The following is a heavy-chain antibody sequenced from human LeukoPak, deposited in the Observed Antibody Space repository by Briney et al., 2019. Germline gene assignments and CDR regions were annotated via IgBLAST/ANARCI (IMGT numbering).Heavy chain of an antibody. D-gene: IGHD2-2*01. V-gene: IGHV4-31*03. CDR2: IYYSGST. CDR3: ARGPRSVVVPAAMDYYYGMDV. Sequence: SETLSLTCTVSGGSISSGGYYWSWIRQHPGKGLEWIGYIYYSGSTYYNPSLKSRVTISVDTSKDQFSLKLSSVTAADTAVYYCARGPRSVVVPAAMDYYYGMDVWGQGTTVTVSS. J-gene: IGHJ6*02. CDR1: GGSISSGGYY.